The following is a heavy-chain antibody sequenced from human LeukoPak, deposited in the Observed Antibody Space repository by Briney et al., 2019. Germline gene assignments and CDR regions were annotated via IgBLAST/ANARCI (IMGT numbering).Heavy chain of an antibody. D-gene: IGHD3-16*01. Sequence: SETLSLTCTVSGYSISSGYYWGWIRQPPGKGLEWIGSIYHSGSTYYNPSLKSRVTISVDTSKNQFSLKLSSVTAADTAVYYCARGLYGGRGMGYWGQGTLVTVSS. V-gene: IGHV4-38-2*02. J-gene: IGHJ4*02. CDR1: GYSISSGYY. CDR2: IYHSGST. CDR3: ARGLYGGRGMGY.